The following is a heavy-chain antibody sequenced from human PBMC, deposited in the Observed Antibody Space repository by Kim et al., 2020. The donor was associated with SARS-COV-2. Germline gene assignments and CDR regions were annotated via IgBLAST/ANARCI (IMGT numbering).Heavy chain of an antibody. Sequence: SETLSLTCAVYGGSFSGYYWSWIRQPPGKGLEWIGEINHSGSTNYNPSLKSRVTISVDTSKNQFSLKLSSVTAADTAVYYCARDKGRAVAGTFDYWGQGTLVTVSS. V-gene: IGHV4-34*01. CDR1: GGSFSGYY. CDR2: INHSGST. J-gene: IGHJ4*02. D-gene: IGHD6-19*01. CDR3: ARDKGRAVAGTFDY.